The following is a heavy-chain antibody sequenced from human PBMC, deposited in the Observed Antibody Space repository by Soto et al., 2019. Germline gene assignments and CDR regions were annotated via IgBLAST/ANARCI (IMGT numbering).Heavy chain of an antibody. CDR1: GFSLSTSGVG. Sequence: QITLKESGPTLVKHTKTLTLTCTFSGFSLSTSGVGVGWIRQPPGKALEWLALIYWDDDKLYSPSLKSSLTTDRDTSKYQVVLTMTIMDPGDTATYYCAHLSGRYFFDYWGQGTLVTVSS. J-gene: IGHJ4*02. V-gene: IGHV2-5*02. CDR3: AHLSGRYFFDY. CDR2: IYWDDDK. D-gene: IGHD1-26*01.